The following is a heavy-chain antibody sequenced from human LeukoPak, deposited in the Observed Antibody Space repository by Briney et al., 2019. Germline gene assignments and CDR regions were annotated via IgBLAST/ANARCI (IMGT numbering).Heavy chain of an antibody. CDR3: ARKNNWFDP. J-gene: IGHJ5*02. CDR2: IYYSGST. Sequence: GSLRLSCAASGFTFSSYSMNWVRQAPGKGLEWIGSIYYSGSTYYNPSLKSRVTISVDTSKNQFSLKLSSVTAADTAVYYCARKNNWFDPWGQGTLVTVSS. V-gene: IGHV4-59*05. CDR1: GFTFSSYSMN.